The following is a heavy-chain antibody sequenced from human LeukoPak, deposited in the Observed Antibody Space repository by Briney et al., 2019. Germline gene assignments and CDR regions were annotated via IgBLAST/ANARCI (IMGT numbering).Heavy chain of an antibody. Sequence: PSETLSLTCTVSGGSISSYYWSWIRQPPGKGLEWIGYIYYSGSTNYNPSLKSRVTISVDTSKNQFSLKLSSVTAADTAVYYCARVQFLEWLYAFDIWGQGTMVTVSS. CDR1: GGSISSYY. CDR2: IYYSGST. J-gene: IGHJ3*02. D-gene: IGHD3-3*01. V-gene: IGHV4-59*01. CDR3: ARVQFLEWLYAFDI.